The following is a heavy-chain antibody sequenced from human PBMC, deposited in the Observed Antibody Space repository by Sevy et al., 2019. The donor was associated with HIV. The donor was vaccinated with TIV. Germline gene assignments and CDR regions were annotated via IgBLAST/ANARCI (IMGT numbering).Heavy chain of an antibody. J-gene: IGHJ6*02. CDR1: GYTFTSYD. CDR3: ARIGPLMRPSYYYYYGMDV. D-gene: IGHD2-21*01. Sequence: ASVKVSCKASGYTFTSYDINWVRQATGQGLEWMGWMNPNSGNTGYAQRFQGRVTMTRNTSISTAYMELSSLRSEDTAVYYCARIGPLMRPSYYYYYGMDVWGQGTTVTVSS. CDR2: MNPNSGNT. V-gene: IGHV1-8*01.